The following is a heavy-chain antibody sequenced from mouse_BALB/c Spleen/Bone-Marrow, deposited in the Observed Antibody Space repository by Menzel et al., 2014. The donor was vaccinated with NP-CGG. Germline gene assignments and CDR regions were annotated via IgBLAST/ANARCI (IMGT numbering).Heavy chain of an antibody. CDR3: ARAHYDYVLFDY. CDR2: IWAGGST. J-gene: IGHJ2*01. CDR1: GFSLTTYG. Sequence: VQLVESGPGLVAPSQSLSITCTVSGFSLTTYGVHWVRQPPGKGLEWLGVIWAGGSTNYISALMSRLSISKDNSKSQVFLKMNSLQTDDTAMYYCARAHYDYVLFDYWGQGTTLTVSS. V-gene: IGHV2-9*02. D-gene: IGHD2-4*01.